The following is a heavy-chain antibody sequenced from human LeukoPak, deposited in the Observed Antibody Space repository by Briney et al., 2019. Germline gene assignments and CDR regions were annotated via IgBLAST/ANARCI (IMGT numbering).Heavy chain of an antibody. V-gene: IGHV1-24*01. Sequence: ASVKVSCKVSGYTLTELSMHWVRQAPGKGLEWMGGFDPEDGETIYAQKFQGRVTMTEDTSTDTAYMELSSLRSGDTAVYYCATSISGWPYNWFDPWGQGTLVTVSS. J-gene: IGHJ5*02. D-gene: IGHD6-19*01. CDR2: FDPEDGET. CDR1: GYTLTELS. CDR3: ATSISGWPYNWFDP.